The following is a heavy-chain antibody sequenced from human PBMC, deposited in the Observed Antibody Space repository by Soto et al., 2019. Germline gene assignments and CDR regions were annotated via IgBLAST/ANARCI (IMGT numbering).Heavy chain of an antibody. Sequence: PGGSLRLSCAASGFTFSSYGMHWVRQAPGKGLEWVAVISYDGSNKYYADSVKGRFTISRDNSKNTLYPQMNSLRAEDTAVYYCAKEGIAAAGPSHNTYFDYWGQGTLVTVSS. CDR3: AKEGIAAAGPSHNTYFDY. V-gene: IGHV3-30*18. CDR2: ISYDGSNK. D-gene: IGHD6-13*01. J-gene: IGHJ4*02. CDR1: GFTFSSYG.